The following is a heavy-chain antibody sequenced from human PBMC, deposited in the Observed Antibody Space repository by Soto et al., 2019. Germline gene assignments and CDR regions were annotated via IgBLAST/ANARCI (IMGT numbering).Heavy chain of an antibody. V-gene: IGHV3-48*01. Sequence: GGSLRLSCAASGFTFSSYSMNWVRQAPGKGLEWVSYISSSSSTIYYADSVKGRFTISRDNAKNSLYLQMNSLRAEDTAVYYCARSGYWGRPEYFQHWGQGTLVTVSS. D-gene: IGHD2-21*01. CDR3: ARSGYWGRPEYFQH. CDR1: GFTFSSYS. J-gene: IGHJ1*01. CDR2: ISSSSSTI.